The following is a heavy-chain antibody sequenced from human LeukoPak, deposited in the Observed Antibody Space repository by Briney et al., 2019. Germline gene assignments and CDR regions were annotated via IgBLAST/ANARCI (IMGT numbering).Heavy chain of an antibody. J-gene: IGHJ5*02. CDR1: GGTFSSYA. V-gene: IGHV1-69*01. Sequence: ASVKVSCKASGGTFSSYAISWVRQAPGQGLEWMGGIIPIFGTANYAQKFQGRVTITADESTSTAYMELSSLRSEDTAVYYCARVGPTQLLRYFDWLSLAWFGPWGQGTLVTVSS. CDR3: ARVGPTQLLRYFDWLSLAWFGP. D-gene: IGHD3-9*01. CDR2: IIPIFGTA.